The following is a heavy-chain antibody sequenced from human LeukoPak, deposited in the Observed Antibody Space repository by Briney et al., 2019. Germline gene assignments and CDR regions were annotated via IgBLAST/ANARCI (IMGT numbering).Heavy chain of an antibody. V-gene: IGHV1-69*13. CDR2: IIPIFGTA. CDR1: GGTFSNYA. Sequence: VASVRVSCKASGGTFSNYAISWVRQAPGQGLEWMGGIIPIFGTANYAQKFQGRVTITADESTSTAYMELSSLRSEDTAVYYCARVRHDFGVVRGVYFDYWGQGTLVTVSS. D-gene: IGHD3-3*01. CDR3: ARVRHDFGVVRGVYFDY. J-gene: IGHJ4*02.